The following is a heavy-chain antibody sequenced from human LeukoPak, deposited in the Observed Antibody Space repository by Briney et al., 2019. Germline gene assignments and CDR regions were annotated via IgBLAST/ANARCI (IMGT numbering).Heavy chain of an antibody. Sequence: ASVKVSCTASGYTFTSYDINWVRQATGQGLEWMGWMNPNSGNAGYSQKFQDRVTMTRDTSTSTGYMELSSLRSEDTAVYYCARGTHSSGYSYYYYYIDVWGKGTTVTISS. J-gene: IGHJ6*03. D-gene: IGHD3-22*01. CDR3: ARGTHSSGYSYYYYYIDV. CDR1: GYTFTSYD. V-gene: IGHV1-8*01. CDR2: MNPNSGNA.